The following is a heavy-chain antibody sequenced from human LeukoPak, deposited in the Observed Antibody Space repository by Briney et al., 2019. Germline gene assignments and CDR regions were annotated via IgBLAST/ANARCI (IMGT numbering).Heavy chain of an antibody. J-gene: IGHJ6*03. Sequence: GGSLRLSCAASGFTFDDYAMHWVRQAPGKGLEWVSGISWNSGSIGYADSVKGRFTISRDNAKNSLYLQMNSLRAEDTAVYYCARDGDFRGWYSGVYYYYMDVWGKGTTVTVSS. CDR3: ARDGDFRGWYSGVYYYYMDV. D-gene: IGHD6-19*01. CDR2: ISWNSGSI. CDR1: GFTFDDYA. V-gene: IGHV3-9*01.